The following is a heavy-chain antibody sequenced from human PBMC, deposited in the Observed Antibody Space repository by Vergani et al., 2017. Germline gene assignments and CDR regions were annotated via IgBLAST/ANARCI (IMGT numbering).Heavy chain of an antibody. J-gene: IGHJ4*02. CDR1: GYTFTGYY. Sequence: QVQLVQSGAEVKKPGAPVKVPCKASGYTFTGYYMQWVRQAPGQGLEWMGWINPKSGATNYPQKFQGRVTMTRDTAISTAYMELSRLGSDDTAGYYWARRRRYYYDNSCPSDYWGQGTLVTVSS. D-gene: IGHD3-22*01. CDR3: ARRRRYYYDNSCPSDY. V-gene: IGHV1-2*02. CDR2: INPKSGAT.